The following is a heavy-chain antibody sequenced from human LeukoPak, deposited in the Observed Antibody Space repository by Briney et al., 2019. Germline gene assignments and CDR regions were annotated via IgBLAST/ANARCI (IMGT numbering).Heavy chain of an antibody. V-gene: IGHV3-48*01. J-gene: IGHJ4*02. CDR1: RFTFSSYS. CDR2: ISSSSSTI. Sequence: PGGSLRLSCAAYRFTFSSYSMNWVRQAPGKGLEGVSYISSSSSTIYYADSVKGRFTISRDNAKNSLYLQMNSLRAEDTAVYYCARDRIPHGYDYVWGSYRPSEFDYWGQGTLVTVSS. CDR3: ARDRIPHGYDYVWGSYRPSEFDY. D-gene: IGHD3-16*02.